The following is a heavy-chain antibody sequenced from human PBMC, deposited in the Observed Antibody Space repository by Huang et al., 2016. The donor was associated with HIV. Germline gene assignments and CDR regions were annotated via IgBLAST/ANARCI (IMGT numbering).Heavy chain of an antibody. J-gene: IGHJ6*02. CDR3: ARHGRVAGHYYNNMDV. Sequence: LQLQESGPGLVKSSETLSLICTVSGGSISSSSYYWGWFRQPPGKGPEWIGSIYYSGNTYYNPPLKSRVTISVDPSKNQFSLKVNSVTAADTAVYYCARHGRVAGHYYNNMDVWGRGTTVTVSS. CDR2: IYYSGNT. D-gene: IGHD6-19*01. V-gene: IGHV4-39*01. CDR1: GGSISSSSYY.